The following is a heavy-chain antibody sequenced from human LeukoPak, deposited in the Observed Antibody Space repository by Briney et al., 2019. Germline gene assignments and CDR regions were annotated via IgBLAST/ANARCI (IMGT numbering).Heavy chain of an antibody. J-gene: IGHJ4*02. CDR1: GFPFSSYW. V-gene: IGHV3-7*03. CDR2: IKQDGSKK. Sequence: GGSLRLSCVASGFPFSSYWMTWVRQAPGKGLEWVANIKQDGSKKSYVDSVKGRFTISRDNAKNSLYLQMNSLRAEDTAVYYCAKAWGSRLEVVNEWGQGTLVTVSS. CDR3: AKAWGSRLEVVNE. D-gene: IGHD3-22*01.